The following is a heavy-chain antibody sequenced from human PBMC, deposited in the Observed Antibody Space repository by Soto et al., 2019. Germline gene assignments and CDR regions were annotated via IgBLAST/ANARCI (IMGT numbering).Heavy chain of an antibody. CDR2: ISYDGSNK. J-gene: IGHJ4*02. D-gene: IGHD5-12*01. CDR1: GFTFSSYA. CDR3: ARGGYSGYDYFDY. Sequence: GGSLRLSCAASGFTFSSYAMHWVRQAPGKGLEWVAVISYDGSNKYYEDSVKGRFTISRDNSKNTLYLQMNSLRAEDTAVYYCARGGYSGYDYFDYWGQGTLVTVSS. V-gene: IGHV3-30-3*01.